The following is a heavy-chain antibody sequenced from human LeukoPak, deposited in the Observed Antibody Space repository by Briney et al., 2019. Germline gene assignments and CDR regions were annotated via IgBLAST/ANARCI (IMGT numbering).Heavy chain of an antibody. J-gene: IGHJ5*02. Sequence: GASVKVSCKASGYTFTSYAMHWVRQAPGQRLEWMGWINAGNGNTKYSQKFQGRVTITRDTSAGTAYMALSSLRSEDTAVYYCAREGLGEFSNWFDPWGQGTLVTVSS. CDR2: INAGNGNT. CDR3: AREGLGEFSNWFDP. V-gene: IGHV1-3*01. CDR1: GYTFTSYA. D-gene: IGHD3-10*01.